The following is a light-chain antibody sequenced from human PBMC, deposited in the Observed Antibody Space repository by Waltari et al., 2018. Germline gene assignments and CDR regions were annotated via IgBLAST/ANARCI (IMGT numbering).Light chain of an antibody. CDR2: DVT. Sequence: QSALTQPTSVSGSPGQSIPISCTGTSSDVGGYNSVSWYQQHPGRAPKLIIYDVTNRPSGVSDRFSGSKSGNTASLTISGLQAEDEADYYCSSYRSSSPHVFGSGTKVTVL. CDR1: SSDVGGYNS. CDR3: SSYRSSSPHV. V-gene: IGLV2-14*03. J-gene: IGLJ1*01.